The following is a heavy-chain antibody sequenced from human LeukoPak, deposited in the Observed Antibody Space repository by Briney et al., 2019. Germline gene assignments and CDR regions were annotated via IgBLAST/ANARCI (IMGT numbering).Heavy chain of an antibody. J-gene: IGHJ4*02. D-gene: IGHD4-23*01. CDR1: AFILSSYG. V-gene: IGHV3-23*01. Sequence: QTGGSLRLTCAAYAFILSSYGRSWVRQAQGKGLEWVSAISASGGGTYYADPVKGRFTISRDNSRNTLYLEMNSLRAEDTAIYYCAKEVTPGALLYGPFDYWGQGTLVTVSS. CDR3: AKEVTPGALLYGPFDY. CDR2: ISASGGGT.